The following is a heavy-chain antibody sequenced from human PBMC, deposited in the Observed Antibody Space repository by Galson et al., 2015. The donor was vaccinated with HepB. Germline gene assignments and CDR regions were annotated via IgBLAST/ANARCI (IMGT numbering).Heavy chain of an antibody. Sequence: LTCTVSGASISNYYWSWIRQPPGKGLEWIGYIYYSGNTNYNPSLKSRLTISGDTSKNQFSLSLSSVTAADTAVYYCARVVVRPGDPHLYGMDVWGQGTTVTVSS. CDR1: GASISNYY. CDR2: IYYSGNT. CDR3: ARVVVRPGDPHLYGMDV. V-gene: IGHV4-59*08. D-gene: IGHD2-21*01. J-gene: IGHJ6*02.